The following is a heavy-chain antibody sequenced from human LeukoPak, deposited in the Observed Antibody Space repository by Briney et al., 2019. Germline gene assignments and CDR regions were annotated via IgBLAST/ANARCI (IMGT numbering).Heavy chain of an antibody. D-gene: IGHD3-10*01. V-gene: IGHV4-39*01. Sequence: SETLSLTCTVSGGSISSGSHYWGWIRQPPGKGLEWIGSIYYSGNTYYNASLKSRVTMSVDASKNQFSLNLSSVTAADTAVYYCARLSYGSGSHYNFYFDYWGQGTLVTVSA. J-gene: IGHJ4*02. CDR1: GGSISSGSHY. CDR3: ARLSYGSGSHYNFYFDY. CDR2: IYYSGNT.